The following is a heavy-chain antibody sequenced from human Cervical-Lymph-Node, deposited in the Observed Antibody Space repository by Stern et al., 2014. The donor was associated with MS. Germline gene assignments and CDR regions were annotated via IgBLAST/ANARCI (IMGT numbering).Heavy chain of an antibody. Sequence: QDQLVESGAEVRKPGASVKVSCKASGYTFTSYDINWVRQATGQGLEWMGFMNPNSGFTGYAQKFQGRVTMTRDTSISTAYMELSSLTSEDTAVYYCARGAAVAGNGGMDVWGQGTTVTVSS. D-gene: IGHD6-19*01. CDR2: MNPNSGFT. CDR1: GYTFTSYD. CDR3: ARGAAVAGNGGMDV. J-gene: IGHJ6*02. V-gene: IGHV1-8*01.